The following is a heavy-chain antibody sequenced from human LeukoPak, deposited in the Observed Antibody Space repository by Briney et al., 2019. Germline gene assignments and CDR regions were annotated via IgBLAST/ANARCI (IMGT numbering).Heavy chain of an antibody. J-gene: IGHJ6*03. CDR1: GYTFTSYG. CDR2: ISAYNGNT. Sequence: VSVKVSCKASGYTFTSYGISWVRQAPGQGLEWMGWISAYNGNTNYAQKLQGRVTMTTDTSTSTAYMELRSLRSDDTAVYYCARVAVNTTIYYYYYMDVWGKGTTVTVSS. CDR3: ARVAVNTTIYYYYYMDV. V-gene: IGHV1-18*01. D-gene: IGHD3-22*01.